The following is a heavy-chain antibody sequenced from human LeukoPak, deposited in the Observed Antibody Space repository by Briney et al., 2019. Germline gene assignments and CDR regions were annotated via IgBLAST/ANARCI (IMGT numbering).Heavy chain of an antibody. CDR2: INHSGST. Sequence: SETLSLTCTVSGDSMSDYFWTWIRQPPGKGLEWIGEINHSGSTNYNPSLKTRVTISVDTSKNHFSLRLTSVTAADTAVYYCAKGGVAADPFSTLVRRVYWLDPWGQGTLVTVSS. J-gene: IGHJ5*02. CDR3: AKGGVAADPFSTLVRRVYWLDP. CDR1: GDSMSDYF. V-gene: IGHV4-34*01. D-gene: IGHD2-2*01.